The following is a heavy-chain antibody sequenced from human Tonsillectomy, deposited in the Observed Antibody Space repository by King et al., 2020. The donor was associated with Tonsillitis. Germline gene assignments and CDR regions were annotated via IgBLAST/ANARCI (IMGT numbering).Heavy chain of an antibody. D-gene: IGHD3-9*01. Sequence: VQLQQWGAGLLKPSETLSLTCAVYGGSFSGYYWSWIRQPPGKGLEWIGEINHSGSTNYNPSLKSRVTISVDTSKNQFSLKLSSVTAADTAVYYCARLHPEYYYGILTGYSSYYYYGMDVWGQGTTVTVSS. V-gene: IGHV4-34*01. CDR1: GGSFSGYY. J-gene: IGHJ6*02. CDR3: ARLHPEYYYGILTGYSSYYYYGMDV. CDR2: INHSGST.